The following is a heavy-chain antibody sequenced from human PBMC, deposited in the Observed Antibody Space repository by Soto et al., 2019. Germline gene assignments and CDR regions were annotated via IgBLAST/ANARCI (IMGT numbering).Heavy chain of an antibody. CDR2: INPNSGGT. V-gene: IGHV1-2*04. D-gene: IGHD3-22*01. J-gene: IGHJ4*02. CDR3: AIIGYSMIVDRSYYFDY. CDR1: GYTFTGYD. Sequence: GASVKVSCKASGYTFTGYDMHWVRRAPGQGLEWMGWINPNSGGTNYAQKFQGWVTMTRDTSISTAYMELSRLRSDDTAVYYCAIIGYSMIVDRSYYFDYWGQGTLVTVSS.